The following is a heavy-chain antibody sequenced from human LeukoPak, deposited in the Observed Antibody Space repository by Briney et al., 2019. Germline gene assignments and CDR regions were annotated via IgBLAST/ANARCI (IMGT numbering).Heavy chain of an antibody. CDR1: EVTVTSNY. Sequence: GGSLRLSCAASEVTVTSNYMSWVRQAPGKGLEWVSSLISSGTTTYYADSVKGRFTISRDNSKNTVHLQMDSLRAEDSAVYYCAKNAGYSYGLYYFDYWGQGTLVTVSS. J-gene: IGHJ4*02. D-gene: IGHD5-18*01. CDR3: AKNAGYSYGLYYFDY. V-gene: IGHV3-23*01. CDR2: LISSGTTT.